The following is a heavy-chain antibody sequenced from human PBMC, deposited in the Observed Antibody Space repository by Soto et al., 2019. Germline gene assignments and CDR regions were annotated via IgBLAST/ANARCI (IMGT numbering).Heavy chain of an antibody. Sequence: QGELVPSGAEVKKHGALVTVSCKASGYPFTSYFWHWVRQASGQGLDWMGIINASGGSTDYSQKFQGRVIMTSDSSTSTLYMELSSLTSDDTAVYYCALAQSTANWFRLDYWGQGALVIVSS. V-gene: IGHV1-46*03. CDR1: GYPFTSYF. CDR2: INASGGST. J-gene: IGHJ4*02. CDR3: ALAQSTANWFRLDY. D-gene: IGHD1-1*01.